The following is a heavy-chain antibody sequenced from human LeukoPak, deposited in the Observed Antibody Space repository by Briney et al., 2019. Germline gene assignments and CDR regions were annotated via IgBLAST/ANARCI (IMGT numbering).Heavy chain of an antibody. Sequence: GASVKVSCKASGYTFTGYYMHGVRQAPGQGLEWMGWINPNSGGTNYAQKFQGRVTMTRDTSISTAYMELSRLRSDDTAVYYCARGANDYGDYDWFDPWGQGTLVTVSS. V-gene: IGHV1-2*02. CDR2: INPNSGGT. CDR1: GYTFTGYY. CDR3: ARGANDYGDYDWFDP. D-gene: IGHD4-17*01. J-gene: IGHJ5*02.